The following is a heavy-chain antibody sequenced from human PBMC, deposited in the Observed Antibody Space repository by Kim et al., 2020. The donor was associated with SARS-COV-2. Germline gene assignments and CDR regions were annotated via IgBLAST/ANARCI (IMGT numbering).Heavy chain of an antibody. CDR2: ISFDGRNT. Sequence: GGSLRLSCAASGFTFSSYGMHWVRQAPGKGLEWVAGISFDGRNTYYTDSAKGRFTISRDNSKNTLYLQMNSLRAEDTAVYYCAKGFFSNDYLYYFDYWGQGTLVTVSS. CDR3: AKGFFSNDYLYYFDY. V-gene: IGHV3-30*18. CDR1: GFTFSSYG. D-gene: IGHD4-17*01. J-gene: IGHJ4*02.